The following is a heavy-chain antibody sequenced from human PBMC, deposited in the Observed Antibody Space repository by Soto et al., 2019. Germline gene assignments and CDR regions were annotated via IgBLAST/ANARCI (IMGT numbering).Heavy chain of an antibody. J-gene: IGHJ4*02. CDR1: GFTFSSYA. CDR2: ISSTTNYI. Sequence: GGSLRLSCAASGFTFSSYAMNWVRQAPGKGLEWVSSISSTTNYIYYGDSMKGRFTISRDNAKNSLYLEMNSLRAEDTAVYYCARESEDLTSNFDYWGQGTLVTVSS. CDR3: ARESEDLTSNFDY. V-gene: IGHV3-21*06.